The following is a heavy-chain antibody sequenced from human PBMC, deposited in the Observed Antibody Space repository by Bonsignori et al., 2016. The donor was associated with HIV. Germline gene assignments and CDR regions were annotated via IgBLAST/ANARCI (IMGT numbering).Heavy chain of an antibody. Sequence: WIRQPPGKGLEWIGEINHSGSTNYNPSLKSRVTISVDTSKNQFSLKLSSVTAADTAVYYCARRVGGYMGKGYFQHWGQGTLVTVSS. CDR3: ARRVGGYMGKGYFQH. D-gene: IGHD6-25*01. CDR2: INHSGST. J-gene: IGHJ1*01. V-gene: IGHV4-34*01.